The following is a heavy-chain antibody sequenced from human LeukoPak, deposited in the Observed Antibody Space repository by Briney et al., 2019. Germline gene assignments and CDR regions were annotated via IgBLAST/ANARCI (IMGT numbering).Heavy chain of an antibody. D-gene: IGHD1-26*01. CDR3: ARDRWEPDNWFDS. J-gene: IGHJ5*01. Sequence: GGSLRLSCAASGFTFSDYYMSWIRQAPGKGLEWVSYISSSGSTIYYADSVKGRFTISRDNAKNTLYLQMNSLRAEDTAVYYCARDRWEPDNWFDSWGQGTLVTVSS. CDR2: ISSSGSTI. CDR1: GFTFSDYY. V-gene: IGHV3-11*04.